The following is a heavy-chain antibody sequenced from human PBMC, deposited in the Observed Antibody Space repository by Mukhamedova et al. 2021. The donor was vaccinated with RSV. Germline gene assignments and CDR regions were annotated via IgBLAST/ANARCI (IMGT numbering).Heavy chain of an antibody. J-gene: IGHJ5*01. Sequence: GRGLEWVCAIGESGRVTFYADSVKGRCTISRDNSKNTLSLQMDSLRAEDSAVYYCASGSHGDHDSWGQGTLVTVSS. D-gene: IGHD4-17*01. V-gene: IGHV3-23*01. CDR3: ASGSHGDHDS. CDR2: IGESGRVT.